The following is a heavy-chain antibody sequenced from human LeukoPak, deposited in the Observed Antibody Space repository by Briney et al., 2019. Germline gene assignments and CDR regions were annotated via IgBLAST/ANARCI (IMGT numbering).Heavy chain of an antibody. CDR1: GYTFTSYG. J-gene: IGHJ6*03. Sequence: ASVKVSCKASGYTFTSYGITWVRQAPGQGLEWMGWSSPYNGNTNYAQKFQGRVTITRNTSISTAYMELSSLRSEDTAVYYCARRAVGNSYYYYMDVWGKGTTVTVSS. D-gene: IGHD6-19*01. CDR3: ARRAVGNSYYYYMDV. V-gene: IGHV1-8*01. CDR2: SSPYNGNT.